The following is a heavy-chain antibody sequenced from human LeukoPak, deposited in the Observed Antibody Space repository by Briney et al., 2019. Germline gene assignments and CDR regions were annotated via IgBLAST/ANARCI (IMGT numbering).Heavy chain of an antibody. CDR3: ARERRDSGGWYYTSRSYDYYMDV. Sequence: SETLSLTCTVSGGSISSSRDYWAWIRQPAGKGLEWIGHILPSGSTNHNPSLKSRVTISVDTSNNQFSLKLNSVTAADTAVYYCARERRDSGGWYYTSRSYDYYMDVWGKGTTVTISS. D-gene: IGHD6-19*01. V-gene: IGHV4-61*09. CDR2: ILPSGST. CDR1: GGSISSSRDY. J-gene: IGHJ6*03.